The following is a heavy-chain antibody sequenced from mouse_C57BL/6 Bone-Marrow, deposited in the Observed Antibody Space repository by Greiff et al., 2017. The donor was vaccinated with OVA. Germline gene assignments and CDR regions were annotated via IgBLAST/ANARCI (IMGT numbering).Heavy chain of an antibody. CDR3: ARSPYDGGSLHWYFDV. Sequence: QVQLQQSGAELARPGASVKLSCKASGYTFTSYGISWVKQRTGQGLEWIGEIYPSSGNTYYNEKFKGKATLTADKSSSTAYMELRSLTSEDSAVYVGARSPYDGGSLHWYFDVWGTGSTLTVSS. V-gene: IGHV1-81*01. J-gene: IGHJ1*03. CDR2: IYPSSGNT. D-gene: IGHD6-1*01. CDR1: GYTFTSYG.